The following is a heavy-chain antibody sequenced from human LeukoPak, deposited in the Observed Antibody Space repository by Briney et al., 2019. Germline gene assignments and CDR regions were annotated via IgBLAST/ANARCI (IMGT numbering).Heavy chain of an antibody. Sequence: PSETLSLTCTVSGASVSSTNCWSWVRQPPGRGLEWIGEFCHSGSTNYNPSLTSRVTISVDKSKNQFSLKLSSVTAADTAVYYCARRYYYDSGAYYYELTLDYWGQGTLVTVSS. D-gene: IGHD3-22*01. V-gene: IGHV4-4*02. CDR1: GASVSSTNC. J-gene: IGHJ4*02. CDR3: ARRYYYDSGAYYYELTLDY. CDR2: FCHSGST.